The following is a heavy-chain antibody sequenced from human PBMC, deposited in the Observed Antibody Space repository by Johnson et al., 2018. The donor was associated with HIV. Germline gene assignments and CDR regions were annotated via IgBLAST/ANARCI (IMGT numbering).Heavy chain of an antibody. Sequence: VQLVESGGGVVQPGGSLRLSCAASGFTFRSYAMHWVRQAPGKGLESVSAISSNGGRTYYANSVKGRFTISRDNSKNTLSLQMGSLRAEDMAVYYCVRDQIESITGKEAGAFYIWGLGTMVTVSS. CDR3: VRDQIESITGKEAGAFYI. V-gene: IGHV3-64*01. D-gene: IGHD1-20*01. CDR1: GFTFRSYA. J-gene: IGHJ3*02. CDR2: ISSNGGRT.